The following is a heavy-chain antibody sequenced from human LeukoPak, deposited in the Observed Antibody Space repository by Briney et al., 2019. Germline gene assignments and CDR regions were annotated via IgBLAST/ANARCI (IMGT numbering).Heavy chain of an antibody. CDR2: IDPSDSYT. V-gene: IGHV5-10-1*01. CDR1: GYSFTSYW. J-gene: IGHJ4*02. Sequence: GESLRISCKGSGYSFTSYWISWVRQMPGKGLEWMGRIDPSDSYTNYSPSFQGHVTISVDKSVSTAYLQWSSLEASETAMYYCARYKGYCSSSTCYESYNYWGQGTLVTVSS. CDR3: ARYKGYCSSSTCYESYNY. D-gene: IGHD2-2*01.